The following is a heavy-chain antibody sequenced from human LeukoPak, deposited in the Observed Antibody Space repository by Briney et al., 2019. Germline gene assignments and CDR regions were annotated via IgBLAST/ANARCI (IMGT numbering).Heavy chain of an antibody. D-gene: IGHD6-19*01. CDR3: ATELAVTDMIRYFDY. J-gene: IGHJ4*02. V-gene: IGHV1-69-2*01. CDR1: GYPFSDYY. CDR2: VDPEDEET. Sequence: ASVKVSCKASGYPFSDYYMHWLQQAPGKGLEWMGRVDPEDEETMIAEKFQGRVTMTADTSTDTAYMELSSLRSEDTAIYYCATELAVTDMIRYFDYWGQGTLVTVSS.